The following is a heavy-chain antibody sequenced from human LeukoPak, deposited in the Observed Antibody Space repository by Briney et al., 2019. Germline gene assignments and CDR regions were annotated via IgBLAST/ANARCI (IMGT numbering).Heavy chain of an antibody. J-gene: IGHJ3*02. Sequence: SETLSLTCTVSGDSISSYYWSWIRQPPGKGLEWIGYISYSGSTNYNPSFKSRVTISGDTSKNQFSPKLSSVTAADTAVYYCARGGQLWSDAFDIWGQGTMVTVSS. CDR2: ISYSGST. D-gene: IGHD5-18*01. V-gene: IGHV4-59*08. CDR1: GDSISSYY. CDR3: ARGGQLWSDAFDI.